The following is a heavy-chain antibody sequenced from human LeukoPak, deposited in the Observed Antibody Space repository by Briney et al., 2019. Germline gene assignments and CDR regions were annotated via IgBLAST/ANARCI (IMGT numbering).Heavy chain of an antibody. V-gene: IGHV3-23*01. Sequence: GGSLRLSCAASGFTFSSYAMSWVRQAPGKGLEWVSVITASGGGTYYADSVKGRFTISRDNSKNMVYLQMNSLRAEDTALYYCARGDRAASGYDSWGQGTLVTVSS. CDR2: ITASGGGT. CDR1: GFTFSSYA. J-gene: IGHJ4*02. D-gene: IGHD3-22*01. CDR3: ARGDRAASGYDS.